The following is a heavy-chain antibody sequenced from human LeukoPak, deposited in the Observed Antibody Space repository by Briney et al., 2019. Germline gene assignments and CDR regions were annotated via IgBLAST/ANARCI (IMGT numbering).Heavy chain of an antibody. Sequence: SETLSLTCTVAGGSITNYYWSWIRQPPGKGLEWIGYISYSGSTNYSPSLKSRVTISVDTSKKQFSLNLNSVTAADTAIYYCARGARGYPDDNFDYWGQGTLVTVSS. D-gene: IGHD5-12*01. CDR2: ISYSGST. CDR1: GGSITNYY. V-gene: IGHV4-59*01. CDR3: ARGARGYPDDNFDY. J-gene: IGHJ4*02.